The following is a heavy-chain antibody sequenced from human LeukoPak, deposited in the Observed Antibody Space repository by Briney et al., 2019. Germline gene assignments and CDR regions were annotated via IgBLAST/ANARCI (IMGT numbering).Heavy chain of an antibody. D-gene: IGHD5-24*01. CDR3: ARVHYSRDGYNSVAGLFDY. J-gene: IGHJ4*02. Sequence: SQTLSLTCAISGDSVSSNSAAWNWIRQSPSRGLEWLGRTYYRSKWYNDYAVSVKSRITINPDTSKNQFSLQLNSVTPEDTAVYYCARVHYSRDGYNSVAGLFDYWGQGTLVTVSS. V-gene: IGHV6-1*01. CDR2: TYYRSKWYN. CDR1: GDSVSSNSAA.